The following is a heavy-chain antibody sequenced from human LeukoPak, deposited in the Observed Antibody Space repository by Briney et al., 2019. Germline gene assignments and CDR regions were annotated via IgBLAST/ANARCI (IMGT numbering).Heavy chain of an antibody. V-gene: IGHV3-48*03. D-gene: IGHD6-19*01. CDR2: ISSSGETV. Sequence: GGSLRLSCAASGFSFSTYEMNWVRQAPGKGLEWVSYISSSGETVYYADSVKGRFTISRDNSKNSLYLQMNSLRTEDTALYYCAKGNSIAVSAFFDYWGQGTLVTVSS. J-gene: IGHJ4*02. CDR1: GFSFSTYE. CDR3: AKGNSIAVSAFFDY.